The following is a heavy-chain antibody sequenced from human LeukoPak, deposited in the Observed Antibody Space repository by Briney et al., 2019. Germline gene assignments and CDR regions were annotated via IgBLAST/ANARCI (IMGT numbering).Heavy chain of an antibody. Sequence: GGSLRLSCAASGFTFSSYGMHWVRQAPGKGLEWVANIKQDGSEKYYVDSVKGRMTISRDNAKNSMYLQMNSLRAEDTAVYYCARGRIAVAGTYIPSNWGPQLYYMDVWGKGTTVTVSS. CDR3: ARGRIAVAGTYIPSNWGPQLYYMDV. V-gene: IGHV3-7*01. J-gene: IGHJ6*03. CDR2: IKQDGSEK. CDR1: GFTFSSYG. D-gene: IGHD6-19*01.